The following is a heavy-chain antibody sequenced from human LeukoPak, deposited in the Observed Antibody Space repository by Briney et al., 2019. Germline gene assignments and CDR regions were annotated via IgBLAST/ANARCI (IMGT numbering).Heavy chain of an antibody. CDR3: ARRKGPYGSGTYYDS. CDR2: INADGRTT. V-gene: IGHV3-74*01. CDR1: GFTFSNHW. Sequence: PGGSLRLSCAASGFTFSNHWMHWVRQAPGKGLVWVSRINADGRTTHYADSVKGRFTISRDNAKNTLYLQMNSLRVDDTALYYCARRKGPYGSGTYYDSWGQGTLVSVSS. J-gene: IGHJ4*02. D-gene: IGHD3-10*01.